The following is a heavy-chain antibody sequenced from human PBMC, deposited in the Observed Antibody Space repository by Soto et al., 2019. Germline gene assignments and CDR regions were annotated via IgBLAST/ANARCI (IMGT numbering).Heavy chain of an antibody. CDR2: ISAYNGNT. D-gene: IGHD6-13*01. CDR3: ARDARYSSSSNWFDP. J-gene: IGHJ5*02. CDR1: GYTFTSYG. Sequence: GASVKVSCKASGYTFTSYGISWVRQAPGQGLEWMGWISAYNGNTNYAQKLQGRVTMTTDTSTSTAYMELRSLRSDDTAVYYCARDARYSSSSNWFDPWGQGTRVTVSS. V-gene: IGHV1-18*01.